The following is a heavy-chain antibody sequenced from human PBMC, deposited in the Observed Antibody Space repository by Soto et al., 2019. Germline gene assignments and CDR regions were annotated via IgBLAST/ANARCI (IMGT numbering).Heavy chain of an antibody. CDR2: SSGSGGST. CDR3: AKNRGSSGWYSDY. J-gene: IGHJ4*02. V-gene: IGHV3-23*01. D-gene: IGHD6-19*01. Sequence: GGSLRLSCAASGFTFSSYVMSWVRQAPGKGLEWVSASSGSGGSTYYADSVKGRFTISRDNSKNTLYLQMNSLRAEDTAVYYCAKNRGSSGWYSDYWGQGTLDTVSS. CDR1: GFTFSSYV.